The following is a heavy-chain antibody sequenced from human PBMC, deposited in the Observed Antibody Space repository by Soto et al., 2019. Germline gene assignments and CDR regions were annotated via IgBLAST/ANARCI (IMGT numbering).Heavy chain of an antibody. CDR1: GDTISTGGYS. V-gene: IGHV4-30-2*01. CDR3: ARETDGDYVGYFDP. J-gene: IGHJ5*02. D-gene: IGHD4-17*01. Sequence: QLQLQESGSRLVKSSETLSLTCAVSGDTISTGGYSWAWIRQPPGNALEWIGHTYLSGNPYYNPCLKSQVIISVDRSKTLFSRRLSSVSAADTVVYYWARETDGDYVGYFDPWGQGTLVTVSS. CDR2: TYLSGNP.